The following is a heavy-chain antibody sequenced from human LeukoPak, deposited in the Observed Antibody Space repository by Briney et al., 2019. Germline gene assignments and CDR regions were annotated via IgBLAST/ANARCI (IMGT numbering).Heavy chain of an antibody. CDR3: ARHLSDITSSPNY. V-gene: IGHV5-51*01. CDR1: GXSFSSYW. Sequence: GESLKISCKGSGXSFSSYWIAWVRQMPGKGLEWMGVIYPRDSRTTYSPSFQDQVTISADKSISTAHLQWTSLKASDTAMYYCARHLSDITSSPNYWGPGTLVTVSS. CDR2: IYPRDSRT. D-gene: IGHD2-2*01. J-gene: IGHJ4*02.